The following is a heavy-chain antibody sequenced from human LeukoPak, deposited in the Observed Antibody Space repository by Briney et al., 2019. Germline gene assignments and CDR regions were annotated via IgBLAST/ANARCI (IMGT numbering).Heavy chain of an antibody. CDR2: MNPNSGNT. V-gene: IGHV1-8*01. J-gene: IGHJ5*02. D-gene: IGHD6-13*01. CDR1: GYTFTSYD. CDR3: ARGGASAAARRFDP. Sequence: ASVKVSCKASGYTFTSYDINWVRRAPGHGLEWMGWMNPNSGNTGYAQKFQGRVNISSSTSTSTAFMELGSLTSEDTTVYYSARGGASAAARRFDPWGQGTLVTVSS.